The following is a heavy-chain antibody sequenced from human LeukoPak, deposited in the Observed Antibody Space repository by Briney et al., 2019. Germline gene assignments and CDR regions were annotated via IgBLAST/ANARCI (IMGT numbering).Heavy chain of an antibody. J-gene: IGHJ4*02. Sequence: GGSLRLSWAASGFTFSSYAMHWVRQAQGKGLEWVAVISYDGSNKYYADSVKGRFTISRDNAKNSLYLQMDSLRVEDTGVYYCARRDALARKPFHSWGQGTLVSVSS. CDR2: ISYDGSNK. V-gene: IGHV3-30-3*01. CDR3: ARRDALARKPFHS. CDR1: GFTFSSYA.